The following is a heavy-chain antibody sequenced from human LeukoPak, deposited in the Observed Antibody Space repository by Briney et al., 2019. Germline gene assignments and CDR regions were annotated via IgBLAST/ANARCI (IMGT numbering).Heavy chain of an antibody. J-gene: IGHJ4*02. CDR2: ISYDGSNK. CDR3: ARVPNPISYQPLLSPHFDY. D-gene: IGHD2-2*01. CDR1: GFTFSSYA. Sequence: PGGSLRLSCAASGFTFSSYAMHWVRQAPGKGLEWVAVISYDGSNKYYADSVKGRFTISRDNSKNTLYLQMNSLRAEDTAVYYCARVPNPISYQPLLSPHFDYWGQGTLVTVSS. V-gene: IGHV3-30-3*01.